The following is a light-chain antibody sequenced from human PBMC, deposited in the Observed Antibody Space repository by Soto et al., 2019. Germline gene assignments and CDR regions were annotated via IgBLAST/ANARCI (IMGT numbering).Light chain of an antibody. CDR2: DVS. Sequence: QLVLTQPASVSGSPGQSITISCTGTNSDVGGYKYVSWYQQHPGKAPKVMIFDVSNRPSGVSNRFSGSKSGNTASLTISGLQAEDEADYYCTSYTSSGTYVFGTGTKLTVL. CDR3: TSYTSSGTYV. J-gene: IGLJ1*01. V-gene: IGLV2-14*01. CDR1: NSDVGGYKY.